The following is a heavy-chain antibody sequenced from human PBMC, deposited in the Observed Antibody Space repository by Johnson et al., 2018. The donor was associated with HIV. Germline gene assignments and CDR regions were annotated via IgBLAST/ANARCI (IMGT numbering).Heavy chain of an antibody. CDR3: AREVGYSDAFDI. V-gene: IGHV3-30-3*01. D-gene: IGHD2-15*01. J-gene: IGHJ3*02. CDR2: ISYDGSNK. CDR1: GFTFSDYY. Sequence: QVQLVESGGGLVKPGGSLRLSCAASGFTFSDYYMSWIRQAPGKGLEWVAVISYDGSNKYYADSVKGRFTISRDNSKNTLYLQMNSLRAEDTAVYYCAREVGYSDAFDIWGQGTMVTVSS.